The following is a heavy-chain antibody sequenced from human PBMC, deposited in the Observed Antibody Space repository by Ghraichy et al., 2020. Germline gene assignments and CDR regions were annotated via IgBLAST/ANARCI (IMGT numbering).Heavy chain of an antibody. CDR1: GFTFSSYG. D-gene: IGHD4-11*01. CDR2: ISYDGSKK. CDR3: AKDAADDTSSNYNPLFDY. V-gene: IGHV3-30*18. J-gene: IGHJ4*02. Sequence: GESLNISCAASGFTFSSYGMHWVRQAPGKGLEWVALISYDGSKKYYADSVKGRITISRDNSKNTLYLQLNSLRAEDTAVYYFAKDAADDTSSNYNPLFDYWGQGTLVTVSS.